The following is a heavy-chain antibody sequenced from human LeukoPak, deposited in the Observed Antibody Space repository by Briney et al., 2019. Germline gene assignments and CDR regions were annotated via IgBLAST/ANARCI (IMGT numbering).Heavy chain of an antibody. CDR1: GFSLSSNGVG. CDR2: IYWDDDK. J-gene: IGHJ2*01. D-gene: IGHD5-12*01. V-gene: IGHV2-5*02. Sequence: SGPTLVTPTQTLTLTCTFTGFSLSSNGVGVGWIRQPPGNALEWLALIYWDDDKRYSSSLKSRLTITKDTSKNPVVLTLTNRDRMETATYYFEYETGFTFGGYTRYFDLWGRGTLVTVSS. CDR3: EYETGFTFGGYTRYFDL.